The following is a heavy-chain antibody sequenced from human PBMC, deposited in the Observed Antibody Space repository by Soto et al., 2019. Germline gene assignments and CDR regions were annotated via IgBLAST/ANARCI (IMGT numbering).Heavy chain of an antibody. CDR3: ARGGGSVVVVAATWGFDY. J-gene: IGHJ4*02. Sequence: QVQLQESGPGLVKPSQTLSLTCTVSGGSISSGGYYWSWIRQHPGKGLEWIGYIYYSGSTYYNPSLKSRVTISVEPSKNQFSLKLSSVTAADTAVYYCARGGGSVVVVAATWGFDYWGQGTLVTVSS. D-gene: IGHD2-15*01. V-gene: IGHV4-31*03. CDR2: IYYSGST. CDR1: GGSISSGGYY.